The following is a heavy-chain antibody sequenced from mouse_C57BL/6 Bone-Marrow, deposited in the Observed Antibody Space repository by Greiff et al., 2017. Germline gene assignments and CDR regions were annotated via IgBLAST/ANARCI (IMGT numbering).Heavy chain of an antibody. CDR3: ARGIRSH. V-gene: IGHV1-80*01. J-gene: IGHJ2*01. Sequence: QVQLQQSGAELVKPGASVKISCKASGYAFSSSWMNWVKQRPGKGLAWIGQIYPGDGDTNYNGKFKGKATLTADKSSSTAYMQLSSLTSEDSAVYFCARGIRSHWGQGTTLTVSS. CDR1: GYAFSSSW. CDR2: IYPGDGDT.